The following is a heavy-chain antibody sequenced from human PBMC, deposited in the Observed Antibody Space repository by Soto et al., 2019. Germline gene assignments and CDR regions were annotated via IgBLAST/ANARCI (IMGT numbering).Heavy chain of an antibody. V-gene: IGHV1-8*01. CDR1: GYTFTSYD. CDR3: ARANKITMVRGVIPRGMDV. Sequence: GASVKVSCKASGYTFTSYDINWVRQATGQGLEWMGWMNPNSGNTGYAQKFQGRVTMTRNTSISTAYMELSSLRSEDTAVYYCARANKITMVRGVIPRGMDVWGQGTTVTAP. D-gene: IGHD3-10*01. J-gene: IGHJ6*02. CDR2: MNPNSGNT.